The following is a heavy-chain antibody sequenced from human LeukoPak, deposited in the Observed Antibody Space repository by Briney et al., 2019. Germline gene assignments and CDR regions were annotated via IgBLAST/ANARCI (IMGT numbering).Heavy chain of an antibody. D-gene: IGHD2-2*01. Sequence: SETLSLTCAVYGRSFSGYYWSWIRQPPGKGLEWIGEINHSGSTNYNPSLKSRVTISVDTSKNQFSLKLSSVTAADTAVYYCASFGFSTSAYYYMDVGGKGTTVTVSS. CDR3: ASFGFSTSAYYYMDV. CDR1: GRSFSGYY. V-gene: IGHV4-34*01. J-gene: IGHJ6*03. CDR2: INHSGST.